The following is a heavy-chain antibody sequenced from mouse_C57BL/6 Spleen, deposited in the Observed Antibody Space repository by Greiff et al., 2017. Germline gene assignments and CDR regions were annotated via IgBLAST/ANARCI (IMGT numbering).Heavy chain of an antibody. Sequence: VQLQQPGAELVMPGASVKLSCKASGYTFTSYWMHWVKQRPGQGLEWIGEIDPSDSYTNYNQKFKGKSTLTVDKSSSTAYMQLSSLTSEDSAVYYCARGPYGPYYFGDWGQGTTLTVSS. CDR1: GYTFTSYW. V-gene: IGHV1-69*01. D-gene: IGHD1-1*02. J-gene: IGHJ2*01. CDR2: IDPSDSYT. CDR3: ARGPYGPYYFGD.